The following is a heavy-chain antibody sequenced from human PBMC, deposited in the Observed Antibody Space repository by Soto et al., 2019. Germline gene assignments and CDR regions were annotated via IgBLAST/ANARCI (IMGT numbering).Heavy chain of an antibody. V-gene: IGHV1-18*04. CDR1: GYTFTTYG. CDR3: ARAHFPSTYDSFDY. J-gene: IGHJ4*02. CDR2: ISAYNGNT. D-gene: IGHD3-3*02. Sequence: QVQLVQSGADMKKPGASVKVSCKASGYTFTTYGISWVRQAPGQGLEWMGWISAYNGNTHYAQKLQGRVTMTTDTSTSTAYVELRSLRSDDTAVYYCARAHFPSTYDSFDYWGQGTLVTVSS.